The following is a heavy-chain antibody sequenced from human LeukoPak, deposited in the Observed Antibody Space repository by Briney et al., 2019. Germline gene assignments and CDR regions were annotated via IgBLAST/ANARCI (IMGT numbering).Heavy chain of an antibody. CDR2: IYTSGST. V-gene: IGHV4-4*07. Sequence: SSETLSLTCSVSDDSITMYYWTWIRQPAGKGLEWIGRIYTSGSTNYNPSLKSRVTMSVDTSKNQFSLKLSSVTAADTAVYYCARAYGSGSSYYYYYMDVWGKGTTVTI. J-gene: IGHJ6*03. CDR3: ARAYGSGSSYYYYYMDV. CDR1: DDSITMYY. D-gene: IGHD3-10*01.